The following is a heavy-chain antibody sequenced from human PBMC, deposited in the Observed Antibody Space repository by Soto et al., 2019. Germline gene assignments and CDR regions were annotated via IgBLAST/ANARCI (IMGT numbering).Heavy chain of an antibody. CDR2: IYYSGST. CDR1: GGSISSGGYY. Sequence: SETLSLTCTVSGGSISSGGYYWSWIRQHPGKGLEWIGYIYYSGSTYYNPSLKSRVTISVDTSKNQFSLKLSSVTAADTAVYYCTRLLPAAGAGDFWGLGTLVTVSS. D-gene: IGHD6-13*01. CDR3: TRLLPAAGAGDF. V-gene: IGHV4-31*03. J-gene: IGHJ4*02.